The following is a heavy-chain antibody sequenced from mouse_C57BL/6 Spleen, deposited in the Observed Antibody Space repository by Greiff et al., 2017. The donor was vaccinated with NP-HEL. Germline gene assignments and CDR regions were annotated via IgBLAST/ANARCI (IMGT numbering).Heavy chain of an antibody. J-gene: IGHJ4*01. CDR1: GYTFTSYG. V-gene: IGHV1-81*01. Sequence: QVHVKQSGAELARPGASVKLYCKASGYTFTSYGISWVKQRTGQGLEWIGEIYPRSGNTYYHEKFKGKATLTADKSSSTAYMELRSLTSEDSAVYFCADRSGTRDYAMDYWGQGTSVTVSS. CDR2: IYPRSGNT. D-gene: IGHD3-2*02. CDR3: ADRSGTRDYAMDY.